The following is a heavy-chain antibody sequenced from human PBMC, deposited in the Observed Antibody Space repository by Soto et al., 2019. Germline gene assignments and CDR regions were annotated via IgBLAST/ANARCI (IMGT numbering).Heavy chain of an antibody. CDR3: AGRPEIHPR. J-gene: IGHJ4*02. CDR1: GGSTSSSDW. CDR2: IQRDGVT. Sequence: QVHLQESGPGLVKPSETLSLTCAISGGSTSSSDWWTWVRQPPGEGLEWIGEIQRDGVTNYNSSLKSRLTISLDHSRNQFSLSLTSVTAADAAVYFCAGRPEIHPRWGQGILVPVSS. D-gene: IGHD1-26*01. V-gene: IGHV4-4*02.